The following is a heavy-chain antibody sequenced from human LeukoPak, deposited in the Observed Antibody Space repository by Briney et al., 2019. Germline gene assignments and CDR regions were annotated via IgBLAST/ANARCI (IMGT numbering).Heavy chain of an antibody. D-gene: IGHD4-23*01. CDR1: GFTFSNYW. CDR3: IRDRTVITLFDY. V-gene: IGHV3-74*01. Sequence: TGGSLRLSCAASGFTFSNYWMHWVRQAPGKGLVWVSRIKTDGTITRYAEAVKGRFTISRDNDKNTVYLQMNNLRTEDTAVYYCIRDRTVITLFDYWGQGSLVTVSS. CDR2: IKTDGTIT. J-gene: IGHJ4*02.